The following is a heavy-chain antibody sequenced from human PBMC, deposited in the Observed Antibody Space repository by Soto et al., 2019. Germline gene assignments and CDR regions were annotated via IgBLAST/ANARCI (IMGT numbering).Heavy chain of an antibody. V-gene: IGHV1-69*01. CDR2: IIPISGTA. CDR3: ARSQGSSTSLEIYYYYYYGMDV. J-gene: IGHJ6*02. Sequence: QVQLVQSGAEVKKPGSSVKVSCKASGGTFSSYAISWVRQAPGQGLEWMGGIIPISGTANYAQKFQGRVTTNADASTSTAYMELSSLRSEDTAVYYCARSQGSSTSLEIYYYYYYGMDVWGQGTTVTVSS. D-gene: IGHD2-2*01. CDR1: GGTFSSYA.